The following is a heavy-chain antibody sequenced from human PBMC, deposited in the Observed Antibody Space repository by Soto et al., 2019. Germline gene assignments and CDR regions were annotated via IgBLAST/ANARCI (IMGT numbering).Heavy chain of an antibody. D-gene: IGHD3-16*02. CDR2: ISSSSSYI. CDR3: ARPRMITFGGVIVPLLFDP. Sequence: GGSLRLSCAASGFTFSSYSMNWVRQAPGKGLEWVSSISSSSSYIYYADSVKGRFTISRDNAKNSLYLQMNSLRAEDTAVYYCARPRMITFGGVIVPLLFDPWGQGTLVTVSS. CDR1: GFTFSSYS. V-gene: IGHV3-21*01. J-gene: IGHJ5*02.